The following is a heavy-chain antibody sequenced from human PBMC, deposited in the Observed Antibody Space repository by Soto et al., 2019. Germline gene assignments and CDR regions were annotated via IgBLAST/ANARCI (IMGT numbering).Heavy chain of an antibody. J-gene: IGHJ6*03. CDR3: ARHGRGGAAAGLFRYYYYMDV. V-gene: IGHV4-59*08. Sequence: SETLSLTCTVSGGSISSYYWGWIRQPPGKGLEWIGYIYYSGSTNYNPSLKSRVTISVDTSKNQFSLKLSSVTAADTAVYYCARHGRGGAAAGLFRYYYYMDVWGKGTTVTVS. CDR1: GGSISSYY. D-gene: IGHD6-13*01. CDR2: IYYSGST.